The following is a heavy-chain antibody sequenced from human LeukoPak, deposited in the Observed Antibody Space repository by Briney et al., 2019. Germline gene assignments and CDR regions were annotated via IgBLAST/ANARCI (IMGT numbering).Heavy chain of an antibody. J-gene: IGHJ6*02. CDR2: ISFSGST. CDR3: ARTDLYYYGSGSYSVSYYYYYGMDV. V-gene: IGHV4-59*01. Sequence: ASETLSLTCLVSGGSISDSYWSWIRQPPGKGLEWIGYISFSGSTNSNPSLKSRVTISVDTSKNQFSLTLNSVTAADTAVYYCARTDLYYYGSGSYSVSYYYYYGMDVWGQGTTVTVSS. CDR1: GGSISDSY. D-gene: IGHD3-10*01.